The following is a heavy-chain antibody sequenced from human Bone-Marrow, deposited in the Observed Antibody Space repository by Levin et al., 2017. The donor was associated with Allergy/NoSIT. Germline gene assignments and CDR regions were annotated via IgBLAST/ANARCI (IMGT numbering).Heavy chain of an antibody. J-gene: IGHJ3*02. D-gene: IGHD1-26*01. CDR1: GFSFSGHA. CDR2: TSYDGSNK. CDR3: ARDLVGSADAFDI. Sequence: GESLKISCAASGFSFSGHAMHWVRQAPGKGLEWVTVTSYDGSNKYYADSVEGRFTISRDNSKNTLYLQMNSLRAEDTAMYYCARDLVGSADAFDIWGQGTMVTVSS. V-gene: IGHV3-30-3*01.